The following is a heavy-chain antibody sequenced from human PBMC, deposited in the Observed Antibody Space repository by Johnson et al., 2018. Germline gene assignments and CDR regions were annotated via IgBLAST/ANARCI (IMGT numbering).Heavy chain of an antibody. CDR3: ARRSPVTSSWGDACDI. J-gene: IGHJ3*02. Sequence: VQLQESGGGLVQPWGSLRLSCGASGFTVSSNFMSWVRQAPGKGLEWVSVIYIDGSTYYADSVKGRFTISRDTSKNTLYLQMKSLRPEDTAVYYCARRSPVTSSWGDACDIWGQGTMVTVSS. CDR1: GFTVSSNF. CDR2: IYIDGST. V-gene: IGHV3-66*02. D-gene: IGHD2-2*01.